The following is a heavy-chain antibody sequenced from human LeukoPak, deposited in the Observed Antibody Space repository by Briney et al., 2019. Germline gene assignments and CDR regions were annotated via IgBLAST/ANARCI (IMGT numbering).Heavy chain of an antibody. Sequence: SETLSLTCTVSGGSISSSSYYWGWIRQPPGKGLEWIGSIYYSGSTYYNPSLKSRVTISVDTSKNQFSLKLSSVTAADTAVYYCARGRFSAAAGATFDYWGQGTLVTVSS. D-gene: IGHD6-13*01. CDR3: ARGRFSAAAGATFDY. CDR1: GGSISSSSYY. V-gene: IGHV4-39*07. CDR2: IYYSGST. J-gene: IGHJ4*02.